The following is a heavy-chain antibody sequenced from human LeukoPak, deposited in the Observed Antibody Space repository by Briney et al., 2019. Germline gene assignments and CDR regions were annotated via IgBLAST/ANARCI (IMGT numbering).Heavy chain of an antibody. D-gene: IGHD1-1*01. CDR1: GGSFDTYY. CDR3: ARHSWVNGYFDY. Sequence: SETLSLTCTVSGGSFDTYYWSWIRQPPGKGLEWIGYRYDSGSTHYNPSLRSRVTISVDTSKKQVSLNLSSVTAADTAVYYCARHSWVNGYFDYWGQGTLVTVSS. J-gene: IGHJ4*02. CDR2: RYDSGST. V-gene: IGHV4-59*08.